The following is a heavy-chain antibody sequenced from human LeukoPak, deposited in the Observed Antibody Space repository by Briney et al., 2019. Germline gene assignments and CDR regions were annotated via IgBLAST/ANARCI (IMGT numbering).Heavy chain of an antibody. CDR1: GYTFTSYY. CDR2: INPKNGGA. D-gene: IGHD3-16*01. CDR3: ARASFWESPINWFDP. J-gene: IGHJ5*02. Sequence: GASVKLSCQASGYTFTSYYMHWVRQAPGQGLEWMGWINPKNGGANYAPRFQGRVTMTRDRSISTVYMELTGLTSDDTAVYYCARASFWESPINWFDPWGQGTLVTVSS. V-gene: IGHV1-2*07.